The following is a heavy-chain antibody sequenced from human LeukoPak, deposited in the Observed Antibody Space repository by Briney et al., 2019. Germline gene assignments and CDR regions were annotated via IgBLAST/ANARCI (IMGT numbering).Heavy chain of an antibody. Sequence: GGSLRLSCAASGFTVSSNYMSWVRQAPGKGLEWVSVIYSGGSTYYADSVKGRFTISRDNSKNTLYLQMNSLRAEDTAVYYCARHYYYDSSSYQYYFDFWGQGTLVTVSS. CDR3: ARHYYYDSSSYQYYFDF. CDR2: IYSGGST. D-gene: IGHD3-22*01. CDR1: GFTVSSNY. V-gene: IGHV3-53*01. J-gene: IGHJ4*02.